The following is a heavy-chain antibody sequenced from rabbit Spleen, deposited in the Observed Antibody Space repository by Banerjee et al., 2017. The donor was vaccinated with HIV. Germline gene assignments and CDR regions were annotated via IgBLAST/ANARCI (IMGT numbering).Heavy chain of an antibody. CDR1: GFDFSSYD. J-gene: IGHJ2*01. CDR3: ARRWGGGYIGGDAFDP. D-gene: IGHD3-1*01. Sequence: QQQLVESGGGLVQPEGSLKLSCKASGFDFSSYDMCWVRQAPGKGLEWIACIYTGDGTTYYASWARGRFTISETSSTVDLQMTSLTAADTATYFCARRWGGGYIGGDAFDPWGPGTLVTVS. CDR2: IYTGDGTT. V-gene: IGHV1S47*01.